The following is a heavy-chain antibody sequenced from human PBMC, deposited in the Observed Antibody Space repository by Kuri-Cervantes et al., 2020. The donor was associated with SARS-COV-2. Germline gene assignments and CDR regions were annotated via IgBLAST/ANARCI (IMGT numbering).Heavy chain of an antibody. V-gene: IGHV3-23*01. Sequence: GESLKISCAASGFTFSSNAMTWVRQAPGKGLEWVSGISGSGRSTYYADSVKGRFTISRDNSKNTLHLQMNSLRAEDTAVYYCARDEYSGDIVAPDYWGQGTLVTVSS. CDR1: GFTFSSNA. CDR3: ARDEYSGDIVAPDY. J-gene: IGHJ4*02. D-gene: IGHD2-15*01. CDR2: ISGSGRST.